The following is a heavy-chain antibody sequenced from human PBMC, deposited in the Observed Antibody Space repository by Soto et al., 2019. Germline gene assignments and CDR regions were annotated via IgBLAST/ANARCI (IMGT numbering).Heavy chain of an antibody. CDR1: GYTFTSYG. V-gene: IGHV1-18*01. J-gene: IGHJ6*02. CDR3: AREGYYYGSGSDSPPRFYGMGV. D-gene: IGHD3-10*01. CDR2: ISAYNDNT. Sequence: QIQLVQSGPEVRKPGASVKVSCKASGYTFTSYGISWVRQAPGQGLEWLGWISAYNDNTNYAQKLQGRVTLTTDTSTSTAYMELRNLRSDDTAVYFCAREGYYYGSGSDSPPRFYGMGVWGQGTTVTVSS.